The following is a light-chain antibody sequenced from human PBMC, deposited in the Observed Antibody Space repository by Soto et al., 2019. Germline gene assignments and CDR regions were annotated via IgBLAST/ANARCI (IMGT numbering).Light chain of an antibody. Sequence: IVMTQSPLSLPVTPGEPASISCRASQSLLHSDRYNYIDWYLQRPGQSPQLLIYKASYRASGVPERFSGSGSGTDFTLKISGVEAEDVGVYYCMQGLQSLTFGGGTKVEIQ. J-gene: IGKJ4*01. CDR2: KAS. CDR3: MQGLQSLT. V-gene: IGKV2-28*01. CDR1: QSLLHSDRYNY.